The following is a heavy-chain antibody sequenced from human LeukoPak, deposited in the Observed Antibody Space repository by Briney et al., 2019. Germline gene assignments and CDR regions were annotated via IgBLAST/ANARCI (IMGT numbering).Heavy chain of an antibody. CDR1: GFTFSSYG. J-gene: IGHJ4*02. V-gene: IGHV3-30*18. CDR3: AKGVYGDIFDY. CDR2: ISYDGSNK. D-gene: IGHD4-17*01. Sequence: GRFLRLSCAASGFTFSSYGMHWVRQAPGKGLEWVAVISYDGSNKYYADSVKGRFTISRDNSKNTLYLQMNSLRAEDTAVYYCAKGVYGDIFDYWGQGTPVTVSS.